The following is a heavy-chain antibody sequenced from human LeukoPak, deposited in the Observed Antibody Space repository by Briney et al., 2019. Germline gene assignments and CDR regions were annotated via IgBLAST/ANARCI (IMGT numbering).Heavy chain of an antibody. V-gene: IGHV3-30*04. D-gene: IGHD3-16*01. J-gene: IGHJ4*02. Sequence: GGSLRLSCAASGFAFNTYSMHWVRQAPGKGLEWVAVISSDGSSEYYTDSVKGRFTISRDNAQNSLYLQMNGLRVEDTAVYYCTRRLDDWGQGTLVTVSS. CDR2: ISSDGSSE. CDR3: TRRLDD. CDR1: GFAFNTYS.